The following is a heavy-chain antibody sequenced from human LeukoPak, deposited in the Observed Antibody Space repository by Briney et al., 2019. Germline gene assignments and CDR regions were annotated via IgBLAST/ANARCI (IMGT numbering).Heavy chain of an antibody. D-gene: IGHD4-17*01. CDR3: ARLRGAVTPVTSDFDY. Sequence: MSSETLSLTCTVSGGSISGSSYYWAWIRQPPGKGLEWIGSGFYSGSAYYNPSLKSRVTISVDTSKNQFSLNLSSLTAADTAVYYCARLRGAVTPVTSDFDYWGQGTLVTVSS. CDR2: GFYSGSA. CDR1: GGSISGSSYY. J-gene: IGHJ4*02. V-gene: IGHV4-39*01.